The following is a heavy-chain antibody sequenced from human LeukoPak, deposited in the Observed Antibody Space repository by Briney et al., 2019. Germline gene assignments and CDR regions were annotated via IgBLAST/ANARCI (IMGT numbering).Heavy chain of an antibody. CDR3: ARSRGDYEYVGFAD. CDR2: IYTSGST. J-gene: IGHJ4*02. Sequence: PSETLSLTCTASGGSISSGSYYWSWIRQPAGKGLEWIGRIYTSGSTNYNPSLKSRVTISVDTSKNQFSLKLSSVTAADTAVYYCARSRGDYEYVGFADWGQGTLVTVSS. D-gene: IGHD5-12*01. V-gene: IGHV4-61*02. CDR1: GGSISSGSYY.